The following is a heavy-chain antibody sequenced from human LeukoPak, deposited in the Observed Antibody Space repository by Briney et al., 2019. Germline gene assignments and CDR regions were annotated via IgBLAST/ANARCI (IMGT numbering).Heavy chain of an antibody. Sequence: SVKVSCKVSGGTFSNYAITWVRQAPGEGLEWMGAIFPVFDTANSARKFQGRIRITADESTSTAYMELSSLRSDDTAVYYCASLYDSSGDYWGQGTLVTVSS. CDR3: ASLYDSSGDY. V-gene: IGHV1-69*13. CDR1: GGTFSNYA. CDR2: IFPVFDTA. J-gene: IGHJ4*02. D-gene: IGHD3-22*01.